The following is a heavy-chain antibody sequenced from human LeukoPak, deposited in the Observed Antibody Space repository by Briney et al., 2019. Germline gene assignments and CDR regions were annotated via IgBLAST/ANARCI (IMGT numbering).Heavy chain of an antibody. V-gene: IGHV3-7*03. CDR1: GFIFSRYW. CDR3: AKDPSSGELLLWSDY. J-gene: IGHJ4*02. D-gene: IGHD1-26*01. CDR2: INQDESER. Sequence: GGSLRLSCATSGFIFSRYWMSWVRQAPGKGLEWVANINQDESERNYVDSVKGRFTISRDNSKNTLYLQMNSLRAEDTAVYYCAKDPSSGELLLWSDYWGQGTLVTVSS.